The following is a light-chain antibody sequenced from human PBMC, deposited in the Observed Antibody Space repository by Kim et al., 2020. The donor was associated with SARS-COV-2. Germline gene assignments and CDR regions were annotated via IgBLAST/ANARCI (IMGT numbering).Light chain of an antibody. V-gene: IGLV2-14*03. CDR1: NRDIGSYNY. Sequence: QSSTTSCSGPNRDIGSYNYLPWYKNHPAKAPKLMLYDVSNRLSWISDRFSGSKSGSTASLTISGLQAEDEADYYCSSYTIISTLVFGGGTQLTVL. CDR2: DVS. J-gene: IGLJ2*01. CDR3: SSYTIISTLV.